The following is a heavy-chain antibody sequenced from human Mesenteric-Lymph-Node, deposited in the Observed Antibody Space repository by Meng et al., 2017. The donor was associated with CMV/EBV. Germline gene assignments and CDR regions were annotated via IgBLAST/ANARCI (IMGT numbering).Heavy chain of an antibody. CDR1: GITFTTYA. CDR3: AKEDCSSTSCHTDNYYYGMDV. CDR2: TSGSGDNT. J-gene: IGHJ6*02. V-gene: IGHV3-23*01. D-gene: IGHD2-2*02. Sequence: GESLKISCAASGITFTTYAMSWVRQAPGKGLEWVSGTSGSGDNTYYADSVKGRFTISRDNSKNTLYLQMNSLRAEDTAVYYCAKEDCSSTSCHTDNYYYGMDVWGQGTTVTVSS.